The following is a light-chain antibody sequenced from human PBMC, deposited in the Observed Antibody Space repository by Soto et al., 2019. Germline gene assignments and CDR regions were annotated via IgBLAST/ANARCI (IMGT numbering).Light chain of an antibody. Sequence: QSALTQPPSASGSPGQSVTISCTGASSDVGGYNYVSWYQQHPGKAPKLMIYEVSKRPSGVPDRFSGSKSGNTASLTVSGLQAEDEADYYCSSYAGSNKYVVFGGGTKVTVL. CDR3: SSYAGSNKYVV. V-gene: IGLV2-8*01. CDR2: EVS. CDR1: SSDVGGYNY. J-gene: IGLJ2*01.